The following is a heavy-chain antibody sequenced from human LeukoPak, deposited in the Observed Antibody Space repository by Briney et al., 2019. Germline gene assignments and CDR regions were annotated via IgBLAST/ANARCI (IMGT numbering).Heavy chain of an antibody. J-gene: IGHJ6*02. V-gene: IGHV3-30*18. D-gene: IGHD3-10*01. Sequence: GGSLRLSCAASGFTFSSYGMHWVRQAPGKGLEWVATISYDGSNVYYADSVKGRFTISRDNSKNTLYLQMNSLRAEDTTVYYRAKDRGSGTYYNYYFGMDVWGQGTTVTVSS. CDR2: ISYDGSNV. CDR1: GFTFSSYG. CDR3: AKDRGSGTYYNYYFGMDV.